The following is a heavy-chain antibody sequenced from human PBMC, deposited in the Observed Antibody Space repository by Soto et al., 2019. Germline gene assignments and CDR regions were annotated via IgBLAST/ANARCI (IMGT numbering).Heavy chain of an antibody. CDR1: GFIFSDYA. J-gene: IGHJ1*01. Sequence: GGALRLSCVSSGFIFSDYAMHWARQAPGKGLVWVALISPDGGNQYYSESAKGRFTISRDNSKNTLYLQMNDLRPDDTALYYCARENSRIAPRLFQHWGHGSLVTVSS. V-gene: IGHV3-30-3*01. CDR2: ISPDGGNQ. D-gene: IGHD6-6*01. CDR3: ARENSRIAPRLFQH.